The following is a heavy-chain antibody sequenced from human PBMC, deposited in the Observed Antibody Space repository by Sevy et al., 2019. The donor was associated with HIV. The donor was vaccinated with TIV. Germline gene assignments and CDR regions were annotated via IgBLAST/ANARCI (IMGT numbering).Heavy chain of an antibody. D-gene: IGHD3-10*01. Sequence: GGSQKLSCATSGFTFNNYNMNWVRQAPGKGLEWVSSVSGSSNYIYYAESVKGRFIISRDNTKNTLYLQMNSLRVDDTALYYCARGPPDGSYDYFDYWGQGTLVTVSS. CDR3: ARGPPDGSYDYFDY. J-gene: IGHJ4*02. V-gene: IGHV3-21*06. CDR2: VSGSSNYI. CDR1: GFTFNNYN.